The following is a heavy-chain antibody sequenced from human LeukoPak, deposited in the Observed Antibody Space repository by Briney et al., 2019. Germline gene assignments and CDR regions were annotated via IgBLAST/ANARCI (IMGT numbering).Heavy chain of an antibody. Sequence: GRYLRLSCAASGFTFSTYGMHWVRQAPGKGLEWVAVIWYDGSHKDYADSVKGRFTISRDNAKNSLYLQMNSLRAEDTALYYCARMYYYESSGYFDFDYWGQGTLVTVSS. CDR3: ARMYYYESSGYFDFDY. D-gene: IGHD3-22*01. J-gene: IGHJ4*02. V-gene: IGHV3-33*03. CDR1: GFTFSTYG. CDR2: IWYDGSHK.